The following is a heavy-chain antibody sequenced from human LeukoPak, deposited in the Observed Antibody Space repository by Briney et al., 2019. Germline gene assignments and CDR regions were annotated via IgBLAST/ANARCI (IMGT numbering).Heavy chain of an antibody. D-gene: IGHD2-2*01. Sequence: ASVKVSCKASGYTFTSYGITWVRQAPGQGLGWVGCISTYNCNTNYALKLQVRVTMTTDTSTRTASMELRRLRSDDTAVYYCARLTVVVVPAEINFYYYYMDVWGKGTTVTVSS. CDR3: ARLTVVVVPAEINFYYYYMDV. CDR2: ISTYNCNT. CDR1: GYTFTSYG. V-gene: IGHV1-18*01. J-gene: IGHJ6*03.